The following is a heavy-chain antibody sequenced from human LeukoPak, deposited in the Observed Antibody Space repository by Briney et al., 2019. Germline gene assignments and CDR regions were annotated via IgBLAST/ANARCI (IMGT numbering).Heavy chain of an antibody. J-gene: IGHJ4*02. CDR1: GFTVSRNY. CDR2: IYSGGST. CDR3: ARAGPSSSWHQFDY. Sequence: GGYLRLSCAASGFTVSRNYMSWVRQAPGKGLEWVSVIYSGGSTYYADSVKGRFTISRDNSKNTLYLQMNSLRAEDTAVYYCARAGPSSSWHQFDYWGQGTLATVSS. D-gene: IGHD6-13*01. V-gene: IGHV3-66*01.